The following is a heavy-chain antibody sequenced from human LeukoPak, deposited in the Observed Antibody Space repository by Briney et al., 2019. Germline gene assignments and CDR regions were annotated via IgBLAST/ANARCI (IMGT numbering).Heavy chain of an antibody. CDR2: IGSSISTK. V-gene: IGHV3-48*01. CDR3: ARLHNNYGYHDFFDY. D-gene: IGHD5-18*01. J-gene: IGHJ4*02. CDR1: GFTFSSYS. Sequence: PGGSLRLSCAASGFTFSSYSMNWVRQAPGKGLEWVSYIGSSISTKYYTDSVKGRFTISRDNAKNSLYLQMNSLRAEDTAVYYCARLHNNYGYHDFFDYWGQGTLVTVSS.